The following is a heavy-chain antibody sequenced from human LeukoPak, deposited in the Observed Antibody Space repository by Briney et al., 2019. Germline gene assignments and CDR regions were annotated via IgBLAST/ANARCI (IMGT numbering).Heavy chain of an antibody. CDR2: IYHSGST. CDR1: GGSISSSNW. D-gene: IGHD3-10*01. V-gene: IGHV4-4*02. Sequence: PSETLSLTCAVSGGSISSSNWWSWVRQPPGKGLEWIGEIYHSGSTNYNPSLKSRVTISVDKSKNQFSLKLSSVTAADTAVYYCARMSRITMVRGVIGYYYYYMDVWGKGTTVTISS. CDR3: ARMSRITMVRGVIGYYYYYMDV. J-gene: IGHJ6*03.